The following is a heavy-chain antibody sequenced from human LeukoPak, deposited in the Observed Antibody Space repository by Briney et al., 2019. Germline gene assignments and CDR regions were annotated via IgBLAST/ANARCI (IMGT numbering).Heavy chain of an antibody. CDR2: ISYDGSNK. V-gene: IGHV3-30*03. D-gene: IGHD2-2*01. J-gene: IGHJ4*02. Sequence: GGSLRLSCAASGFTFSSYGMHWVRQAPGKGLEWVAVISYDGSNKYYADSVKGRFTISRDNAKNTLYLQMNSLRAEEMAVYYCAREAVVGGLGYWGQGTLVTVSS. CDR3: AREAVVGGLGY. CDR1: GFTFSSYG.